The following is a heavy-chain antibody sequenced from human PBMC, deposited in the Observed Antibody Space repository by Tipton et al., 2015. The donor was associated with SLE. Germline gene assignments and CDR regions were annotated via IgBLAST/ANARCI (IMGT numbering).Heavy chain of an antibody. J-gene: IGHJ6*02. D-gene: IGHD3-3*01. CDR2: ISVYKGDT. V-gene: IGHV1-18*01. Sequence: QLVQSGAEVKKPGVSVKISCKTSGYIFSAYGISWVRQAPGQGLEWMGWISVYKGDTKYAQKFQGRVSMTTDTSTGTVYMEVRSLRSDDTATYYCAREIYDFQTHSYHGMDLWGQGTTVTVSS. CDR1: GYIFSAYG. CDR3: AREIYDFQTHSYHGMDL.